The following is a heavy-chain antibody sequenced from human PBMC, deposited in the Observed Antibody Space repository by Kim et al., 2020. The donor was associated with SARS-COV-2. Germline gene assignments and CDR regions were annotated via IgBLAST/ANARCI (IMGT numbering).Heavy chain of an antibody. J-gene: IGHJ4*02. Sequence: ADSVKGRFPISRDNSKTALYLQMNSLRDEDTAVYCCAKDRHGLRPTHDYWGQGTLVTVSS. V-gene: IGHV3-23*01. D-gene: IGHD4-17*01. CDR3: AKDRHGLRPTHDY.